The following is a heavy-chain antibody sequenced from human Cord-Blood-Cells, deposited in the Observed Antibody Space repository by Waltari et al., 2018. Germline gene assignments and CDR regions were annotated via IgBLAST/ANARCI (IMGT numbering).Heavy chain of an antibody. D-gene: IGHD3-9*01. Sequence: EVQLVESGGGLVQPGGSLRLSCAASGFTFSSYSMNWFRQGPGKGLEWVSYISSSSSTIYYADSVKGRFTISRDNAKNSLYLQMNSLRDEDTAVYYCARVLTLSSAYYFDYWGQGTLVTVSS. CDR2: ISSSSSTI. CDR1: GFTFSSYS. CDR3: ARVLTLSSAYYFDY. V-gene: IGHV3-48*02. J-gene: IGHJ4*02.